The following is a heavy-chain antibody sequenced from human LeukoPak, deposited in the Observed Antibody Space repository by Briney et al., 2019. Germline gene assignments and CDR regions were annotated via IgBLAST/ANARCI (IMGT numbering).Heavy chain of an antibody. CDR1: GYSISSGYY. D-gene: IGHD5-18*01. CDR2: IYHSGST. V-gene: IGHV4-38-2*01. Sequence: PSETLSLTCAVSGYSISSGYYWGWIRQPPGKGLEWIGSIYHSGSTYYNPSLKSRVTISVDTSKNQFSLKLSSVTAADTAVYYCARVGPDTAMGLGIDYWGQGTLVTVSS. CDR3: ARVGPDTAMGLGIDY. J-gene: IGHJ4*02.